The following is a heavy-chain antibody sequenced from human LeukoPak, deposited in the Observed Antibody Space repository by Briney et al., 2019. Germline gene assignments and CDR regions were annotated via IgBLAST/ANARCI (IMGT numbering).Heavy chain of an antibody. CDR3: ARGYYDNSGYYFPFDF. V-gene: IGHV3-11*06. CDR1: GFTFSEYY. J-gene: IGHJ4*02. Sequence: GGSLRLSCAASGFTFSEYYMSWIRQAPGQGLEWGSYIRSSSSYTNYADSVKGRFTISRDNAKNSLFLQMNSLRAEDTAVYYCARGYYDNSGYYFPFDFWGQGTLVTVSS. CDR2: IRSSSSYT. D-gene: IGHD3-22*01.